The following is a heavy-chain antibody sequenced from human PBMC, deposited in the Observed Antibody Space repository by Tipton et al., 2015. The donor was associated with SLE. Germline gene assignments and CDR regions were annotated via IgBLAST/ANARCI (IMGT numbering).Heavy chain of an antibody. J-gene: IGHJ4*02. V-gene: IGHV3-23*03. CDR3: AKDRRITMVQGVTPDY. CDR1: GFTFSSYA. CDR2: IYSGGSST. D-gene: IGHD3-10*01. Sequence: GSLRLSCAASGFTFSSYAMSWVRQAPGKGLEWVSVIYSGGSSTYYADSVKGRFTISRDNSKNTLYLQMNSLRAEDTAVYYCAKDRRITMVQGVTPDYWGQGTLVTVSS.